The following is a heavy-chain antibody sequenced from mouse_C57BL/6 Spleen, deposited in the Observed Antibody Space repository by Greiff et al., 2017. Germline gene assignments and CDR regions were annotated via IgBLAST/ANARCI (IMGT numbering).Heavy chain of an antibody. CDR3: ACSSSSYEDAMDY. CDR2: INPSNGGT. J-gene: IGHJ4*01. CDR1: GYTFTSYW. D-gene: IGHD1-1*01. V-gene: IGHV1-53*01. Sequence: VQLQQPGTELVKPGASVKLSCKASGYTFTSYWMHWVKQRPGQGLEWIGNINPSNGGTNYNEKFKSKATLTVDKSSSTAYMQLSRLTSEDSADYYWACSSSSYEDAMDYWGQGTSVTVSS.